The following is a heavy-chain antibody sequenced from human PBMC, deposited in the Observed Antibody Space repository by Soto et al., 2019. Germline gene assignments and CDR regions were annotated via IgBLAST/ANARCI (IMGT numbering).Heavy chain of an antibody. V-gene: IGHV3-23*01. CDR1: GFTFSSYA. CDR2: ISGSGGST. CDR3: AKSKRGSSFDHYYYGMDV. Sequence: GGSLRLSCAASGFTFSSYAMSWVRQAPGKGLEWVSAISGSGGSTYYADSVKGRFTISRDNSKNTLYLQMNSLRAEDTAVYYCAKSKRGSSFDHYYYGMDVWGQGTTVTVSS. J-gene: IGHJ6*02. D-gene: IGHD3-9*01.